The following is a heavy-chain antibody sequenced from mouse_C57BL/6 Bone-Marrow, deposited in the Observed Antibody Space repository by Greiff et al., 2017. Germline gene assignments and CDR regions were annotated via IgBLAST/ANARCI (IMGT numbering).Heavy chain of an antibody. CDR1: GYTFTSSG. D-gene: IGHD2-2*01. J-gene: IGHJ2*01. CDR2: IYPRSGNT. CDR3: ADGYDEEYYFDY. Sequence: VQLQESGPELARPGASVKLSCKASGYTFTSSGISWVKQRAGKGLEWIGEIYPRSGNTYYNEKFKGKATLTADKSSSTAYMELRSLTSEDSAVYFCADGYDEEYYFDYWGQGTTLTVSA. V-gene: IGHV1-81*01.